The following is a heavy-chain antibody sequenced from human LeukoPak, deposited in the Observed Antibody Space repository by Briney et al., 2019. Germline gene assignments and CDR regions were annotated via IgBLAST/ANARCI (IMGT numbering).Heavy chain of an antibody. CDR3: ARDLYDFWSGPICY. J-gene: IGHJ4*02. CDR2: INPNGGST. CDR1: GYTLTRYF. Sequence: GASVKVSCKASGYTLTRYFIHWVRQAPGQGLEWMGIINPNGGSTSYPQKFQGRVTMTRDTSTNTVYMELSSLKSEDTAVYYCARDLYDFWSGPICYWGQGTLATVSS. D-gene: IGHD3-3*01. V-gene: IGHV1-46*01.